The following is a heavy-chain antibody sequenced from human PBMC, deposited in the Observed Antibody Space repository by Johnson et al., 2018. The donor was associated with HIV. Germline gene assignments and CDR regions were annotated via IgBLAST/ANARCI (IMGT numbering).Heavy chain of an antibody. Sequence: VQLVESGGGVVQPGRSLRLSCAASGFTFSSNYMSWVRQAPGKGLEWVSVIYSGGSTYYADSVKGRFTISRDNSKNTLYLQMNSLRAEDTAVYYCATVVTAPRAFDIWGQGTMVTVSS. J-gene: IGHJ3*02. V-gene: IGHV3-66*01. CDR2: IYSGGST. CDR3: ATVVTAPRAFDI. CDR1: GFTFSSNY. D-gene: IGHD2-21*02.